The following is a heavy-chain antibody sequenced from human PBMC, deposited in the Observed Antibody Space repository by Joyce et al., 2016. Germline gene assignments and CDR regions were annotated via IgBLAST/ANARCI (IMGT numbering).Heavy chain of an antibody. V-gene: IGHV1-18*01. CDR2: ISTYYKTT. D-gene: IGHD2-15*01. Sequence: QVQLVQSGAEVKKHGASVKVSFKASGYTFNSNGISWVRQAPGKGLEWVGWISTYYKTTSYAQKFQGRVTITTDTSTSAAFMELRSLRYDDTAVYYCARSASDAFDIWGQGTLLTVSS. CDR3: ARSASDAFDI. CDR1: GYTFNSNG. J-gene: IGHJ3*02.